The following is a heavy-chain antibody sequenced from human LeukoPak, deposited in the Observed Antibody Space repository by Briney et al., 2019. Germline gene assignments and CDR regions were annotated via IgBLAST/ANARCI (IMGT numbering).Heavy chain of an antibody. D-gene: IGHD6-13*01. CDR2: ISYDGSNK. J-gene: IGHJ4*02. CDR3: AKAAEQQPFDY. CDR1: GFTFSSYG. Sequence: GRSLRLSCAASGFTFSSYGMHWVRQAPGKGLEWVAVISYDGSNKYYADPVKGRFTISRDNSKNTLYLQMNSLRAEDTAVYYCAKAAEQQPFDYWGQGTLVTVSS. V-gene: IGHV3-30*18.